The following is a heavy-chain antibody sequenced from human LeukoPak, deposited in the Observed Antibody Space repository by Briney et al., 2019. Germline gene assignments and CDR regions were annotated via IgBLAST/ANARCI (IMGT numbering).Heavy chain of an antibody. V-gene: IGHV3-30*02. D-gene: IGHD2-2*01. CDR3: AKDGRSTSWYYMDV. CDR2: IRYDGSDK. CDR1: GFTFSTYG. Sequence: PGGSLRLSCAASGFTFSTYGMHWVRQAPGKGLEWVAFIRYDGSDKYYADSVKGRFSISRDNSKNTLYLQMNSLRAEGTAVYYCAKDGRSTSWYYMDVWGKGTTVTVSS. J-gene: IGHJ6*03.